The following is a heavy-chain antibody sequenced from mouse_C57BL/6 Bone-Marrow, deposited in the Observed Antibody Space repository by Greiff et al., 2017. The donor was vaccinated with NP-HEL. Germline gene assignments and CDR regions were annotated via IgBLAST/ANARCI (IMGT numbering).Heavy chain of an antibody. CDR2: IWRGGST. D-gene: IGHD1-1*01. Sequence: QVQLQQSGPGLVQPSQSLSITCTVSGFSLTSYGVHWVRQSPGKGLEWLGVIWRGGSTDYNAAFISRLSISKDNSKSQVFMKMNSLQADDTAIYYCARDYYGSSSWFAYWGQGTLVTVSA. CDR1: GFSLTSYG. J-gene: IGHJ3*01. CDR3: ARDYYGSSSWFAY. V-gene: IGHV2-2*01.